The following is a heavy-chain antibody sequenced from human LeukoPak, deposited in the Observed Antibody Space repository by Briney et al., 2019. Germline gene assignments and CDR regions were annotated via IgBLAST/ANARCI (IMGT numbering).Heavy chain of an antibody. D-gene: IGHD2-15*01. V-gene: IGHV5-51*01. CDR2: IYPGDSDT. CDR1: GYSFTSYW. J-gene: IGHJ4*02. CDR3: ARRGYCSGGSCYGDY. Sequence: GESLKISCKGSGYSFTSYWIGWVRQMPGKGLEWMGIIYPGDSDTRYSPSFQGHVTISADKSISTAYLQWSSLKASDTAMYYCARRGYCSGGSCYGDYWGQGTLVTVSS.